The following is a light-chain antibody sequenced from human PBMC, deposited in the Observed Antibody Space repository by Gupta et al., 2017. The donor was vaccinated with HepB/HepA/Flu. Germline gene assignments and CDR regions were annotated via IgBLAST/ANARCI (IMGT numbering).Light chain of an antibody. J-gene: IGKJ2*01. V-gene: IGKV2-30*01. CDR2: KVS. Sequence: VEVTQSPLSQPVTLGRPNSNPFRSSQSLLYSDVDTYLKWYQQRPGQSPRLLIYKVSNRASGVPDRFSGSGSGTDFTLSISRVEAEDFGVYYCMQGTNWPLTFGQGTKVDIK. CDR3: MQGTNWPLT. CDR1: QSLLYSDVDTY.